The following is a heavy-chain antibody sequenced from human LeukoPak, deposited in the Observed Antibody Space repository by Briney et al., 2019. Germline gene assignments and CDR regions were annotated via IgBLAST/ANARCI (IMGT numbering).Heavy chain of an antibody. D-gene: IGHD3-10*01. V-gene: IGHV1-8*01. CDR2: MNPNSGNT. J-gene: IGHJ5*02. Sequence: GASVKVSCKASGYTFTSYDINWGRQATGQGLEWTGWMNPNSGNTGYAQKFQGRVTMTRNTSISTAYMELSSLRSEDTAVYYCARGWSTMVRGVGWFDPWGQGTLVTVSS. CDR3: ARGWSTMVRGVGWFDP. CDR1: GYTFTSYD.